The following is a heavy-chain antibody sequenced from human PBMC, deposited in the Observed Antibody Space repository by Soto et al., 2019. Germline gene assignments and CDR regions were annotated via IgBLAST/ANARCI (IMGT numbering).Heavy chain of an antibody. V-gene: IGHV1-46*03. D-gene: IGHD1-1*01. J-gene: IGHJ5*02. CDR2: FNPYTGGT. CDR3: ARLWGEIGTAFDP. CDR1: GYTFTTYY. Sequence: QGQLVQSGAEVKKPWASVKVSCKASGYTFTTYYIHWMRQAPGQGLEWMGMFNPYTGGTRYSHKFQGRVTMTGDTSTSTGYMELSRLRSDDTAVYYCARLWGEIGTAFDPGGQGTLVTVSS.